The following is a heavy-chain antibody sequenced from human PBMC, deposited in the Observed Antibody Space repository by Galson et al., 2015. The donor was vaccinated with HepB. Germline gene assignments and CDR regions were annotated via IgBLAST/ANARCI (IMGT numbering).Heavy chain of an antibody. CDR1: GFTFGDCA. J-gene: IGHJ4*02. CDR3: AKDWTAVAGYYFDY. CDR2: ISWNSGSI. Sequence: SLRLSCAASGFTFGDCAMHWVRQAPGKGLEWVSGISWNSGSIGYADSVKGRFTISRDNAKNSLYLQMNSLRAEDTALYYCAKDWTAVAGYYFDYWGQGTLVTVSS. V-gene: IGHV3-9*01. D-gene: IGHD6-19*01.